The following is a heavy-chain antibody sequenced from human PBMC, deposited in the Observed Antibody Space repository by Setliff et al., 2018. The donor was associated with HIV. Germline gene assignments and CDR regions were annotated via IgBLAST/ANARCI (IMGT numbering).Heavy chain of an antibody. V-gene: IGHV1-46*01. Sequence: AASVKVSCKASGYTFTNYNIHWVRQAPGQRLEWVGMVNPSGGSTAYAQKFQGRVTIIRDTSTSTVYMDLSSLRSEDTAVYYCARPGIAAADYYFDYWGQGALVTVSS. CDR3: ARPGIAAADYYFDY. J-gene: IGHJ4*02. D-gene: IGHD6-13*01. CDR1: GYTFTNYN. CDR2: VNPSGGST.